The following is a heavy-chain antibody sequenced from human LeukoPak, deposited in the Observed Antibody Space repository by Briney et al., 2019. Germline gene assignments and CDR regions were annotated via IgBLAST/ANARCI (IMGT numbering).Heavy chain of an antibody. D-gene: IGHD3-10*01. J-gene: IGHJ5*02. CDR1: GYTFTGYY. Sequence: ASVKVSCKASGYTFTGYYMHWVRQATGQGLEWMGWMNPNSGNTGYAQKFQGRVTMTRNTSISTAYMELSSLRSEDTAVYYCARGSLLWFGEKTNWFDPWGQGTLVTVSS. CDR3: ARGSLLWFGEKTNWFDP. V-gene: IGHV1-8*02. CDR2: MNPNSGNT.